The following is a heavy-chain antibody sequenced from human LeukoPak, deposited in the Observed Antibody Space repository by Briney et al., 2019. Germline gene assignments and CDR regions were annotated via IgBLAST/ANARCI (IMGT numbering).Heavy chain of an antibody. D-gene: IGHD7-27*01. J-gene: IGHJ4*02. CDR3: ASYWGGRFDY. CDR1: GGSISSYY. CDR2: VYYSGST. V-gene: IGHV4-59*01. Sequence: SETLSLTCTVSGGSISSYYWNWIRQPPGKGLEWIGYVYYSGSTNYNPSLKSRVTISVDTSKNQFSLKLSSVTAADTAVYYCASYWGGRFDYWGQGTLATVSS.